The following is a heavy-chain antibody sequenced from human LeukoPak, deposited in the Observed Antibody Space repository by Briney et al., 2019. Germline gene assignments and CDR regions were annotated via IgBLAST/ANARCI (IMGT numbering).Heavy chain of an antibody. CDR2: FSGSGGTT. V-gene: IGHV3-23*01. D-gene: IGHD2-8*01. CDR3: ANGNRCTSPNCLGYYYFYMDV. Sequence: GGSLRLSCAASGFTFSSYAMNWVRQAPGRGLEWVSGFSGSGGTTYYADSVKGRFTISRDNSKNTLYLQMNSLRAEDTAVYYCANGNRCTSPNCLGYYYFYMDVWGNGTPSPSP. CDR1: GFTFSSYA. J-gene: IGHJ6*03.